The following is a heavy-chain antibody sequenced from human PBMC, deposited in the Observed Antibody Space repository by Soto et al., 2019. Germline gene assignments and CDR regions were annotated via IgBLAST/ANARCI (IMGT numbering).Heavy chain of an antibody. CDR1: GFTVSGNY. V-gene: IGHV3-53*02. Sequence: EVQLVETGGGLIQPGGSLRLSCAASGFTVSGNYMSWVRQAPGKGLEWVSVIYNGGGTYSDDSVKGRFTISRDNSKNTLYLQMNSLRAEDTAVYYCASTRGSSYDYWGQGTLVTVSS. D-gene: IGHD6-6*01. J-gene: IGHJ4*02. CDR3: ASTRGSSYDY. CDR2: IYNGGGT.